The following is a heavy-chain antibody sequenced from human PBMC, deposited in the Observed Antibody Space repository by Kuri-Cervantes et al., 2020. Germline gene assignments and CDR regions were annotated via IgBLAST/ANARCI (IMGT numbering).Heavy chain of an antibody. CDR2: ISSSSSYI. V-gene: IGHV3-21*01. J-gene: IGHJ4*02. D-gene: IGHD6-13*01. CDR3: ARATYSSSSEGY. Sequence: ESLKTSCAASGFTFSSYSMNWVRQAPGKGLEWVSSISSSSSYIYYADSVKGRFTISRDNAMNSLYLQMNSLRAEDTAVYYCARATYSSSSEGYWGQGTLVTVSS. CDR1: GFTFSSYS.